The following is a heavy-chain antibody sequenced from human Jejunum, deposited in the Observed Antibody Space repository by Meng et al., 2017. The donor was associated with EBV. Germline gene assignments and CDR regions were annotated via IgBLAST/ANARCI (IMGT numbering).Heavy chain of an antibody. CDR3: ARGGPDFGDYVPIDY. Sequence: LQGPVSGSGLVMPSPTLSLPCAVSGDSRTRGAYLWSLIRQQPGKALEGIGNIYHIGSTYYNPSLKSRVTISGDRSKNQFSLKLTSVTAADTAVYYCARGGPDFGDYVPIDYWGQGTLVTVSS. J-gene: IGHJ4*02. CDR1: GDSRTRGAYL. D-gene: IGHD4-17*01. V-gene: IGHV4-30-2*01. CDR2: IYHIGST.